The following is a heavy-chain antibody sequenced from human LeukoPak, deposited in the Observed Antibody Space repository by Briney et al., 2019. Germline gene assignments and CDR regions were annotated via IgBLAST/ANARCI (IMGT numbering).Heavy chain of an antibody. J-gene: IGHJ5*02. Sequence: ASVKVSCKASGYTFTSYGISWVRQAPGQGLEWMGWISAYNGNTNYAQKLQGRVTMTTDTSTSTAYMELRSLRSDDTAVYYCARAQNYDSWSGFPLLFAPWGQGTLVTVSS. D-gene: IGHD3-3*01. V-gene: IGHV1-18*01. CDR2: ISAYNGNT. CDR1: GYTFTSYG. CDR3: ARAQNYDSWSGFPLLFAP.